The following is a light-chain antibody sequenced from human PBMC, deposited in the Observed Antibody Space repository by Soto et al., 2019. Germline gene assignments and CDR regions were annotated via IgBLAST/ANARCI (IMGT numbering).Light chain of an antibody. CDR2: GVS. V-gene: IGKV3D-15*01. J-gene: IGKJ5*01. CDR3: QQRNIWPPVT. CDR1: QSVSSN. Sequence: EIVMTQSPATLSVSPGERATLSCRASQSVSSNLAWYQQKPGQAPRLLIYGVSTRATGIPARFSGSGSGTDFTLTISSLEPEDSAVYYCQQRNIWPPVTFGQGTRLEI.